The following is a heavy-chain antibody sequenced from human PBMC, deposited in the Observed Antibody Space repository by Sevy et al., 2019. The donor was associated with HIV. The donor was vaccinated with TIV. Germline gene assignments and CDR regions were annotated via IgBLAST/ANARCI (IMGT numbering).Heavy chain of an antibody. Sequence: GGSLGLSCAASGFSFSNHAMHWVRQGPGKGPEWVAFIRNDGSHEYYADSVKGRFTISRDNSKNTLYLQMNSLRPEDTAVYYCARDRKVLLVVYAIPFDAFDIWGQGTMVTVSS. V-gene: IGHV3-30*02. J-gene: IGHJ3*02. CDR3: ARDRKVLLVVYAIPFDAFDI. D-gene: IGHD2-8*01. CDR2: IRNDGSHE. CDR1: GFSFSNHA.